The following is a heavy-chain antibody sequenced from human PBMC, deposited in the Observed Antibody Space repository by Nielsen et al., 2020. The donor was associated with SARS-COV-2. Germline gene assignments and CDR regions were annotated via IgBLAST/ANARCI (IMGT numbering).Heavy chain of an antibody. CDR1: GLTFSDYY. CDR3: ARDHRGGYYAFDI. J-gene: IGHJ3*02. V-gene: IGHV3-11*05. Sequence: GESLKISCAASGLTFSDYYMSWIRQAPGKGLEWVSYISSSSSYTNYADSVKGRFTISRDNAKNSLYLQMNSLRAEDTAVYYCARDHRGGYYAFDIWGQGTMVTVSS. CDR2: ISSSSSYT. D-gene: IGHD2-15*01.